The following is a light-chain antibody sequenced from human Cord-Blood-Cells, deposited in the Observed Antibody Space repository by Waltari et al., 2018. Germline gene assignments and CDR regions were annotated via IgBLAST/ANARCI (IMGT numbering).Light chain of an antibody. CDR2: DAS. CDR3: HQYDNLPYT. J-gene: IGKJ2*01. CDR1: IHISNY. V-gene: IGKV1-33*01. Sequence: IQMTQSPPSLSTSVGDRVTITCQASIHISNYLNWYHQKPGKAPKLLIYDASNLETGVPSRFSGSGSGTDFTFTISSLQPEDIATYYCHQYDNLPYTFGQGTKLEIK.